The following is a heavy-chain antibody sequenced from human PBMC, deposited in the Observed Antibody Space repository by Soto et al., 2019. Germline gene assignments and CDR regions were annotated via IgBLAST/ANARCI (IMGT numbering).Heavy chain of an antibody. D-gene: IGHD3-9*01. CDR1: GFTFSSYA. CDR3: AKGLYFDWLPTDY. J-gene: IGHJ4*02. CDR2: VSGSGGST. Sequence: EVQLLESGGGLVQPGGSLRLSCAASGFTFSSYAMSWVRQAPGKGLEWVSTVSGSGGSTYYADSVKGRFTISRDKSNNTLYLQMNSLRAEDTAVYYCAKGLYFDWLPTDYWGQGTLVTVSS. V-gene: IGHV3-23*01.